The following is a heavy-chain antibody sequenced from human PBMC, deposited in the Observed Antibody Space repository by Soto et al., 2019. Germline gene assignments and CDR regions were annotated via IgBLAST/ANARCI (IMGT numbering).Heavy chain of an antibody. V-gene: IGHV4-31*03. Sequence: QVQLQESGPGLVKPSQTLSLTCTVSGGSISSGGYYWSWIRQHPGKGLEWIGYIYYSGSTYYNPSLKSRVTISVDTSKNQFSLKLSSVXXXXXXXXXXXXXXXXXXXXXXXXXGXXTLVTVSS. CDR2: IYYSGST. CDR1: GGSISSGGYY. J-gene: IGHJ1*01. CDR3: XXXXXXXXXXXXXXX.